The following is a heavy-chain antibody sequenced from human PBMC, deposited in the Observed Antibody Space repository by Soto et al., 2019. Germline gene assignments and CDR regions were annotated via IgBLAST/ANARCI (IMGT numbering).Heavy chain of an antibody. D-gene: IGHD2-15*01. CDR2: IIAIFDKA. CDR3: TREAHGGNFES. Sequence: QVQLVQSGAEVKKPGSSVKVSGKDSGGRFNTNAISWLRQAPGQGLEWMGGIIAIFDKANYAQKFQDRVTMTADESTSTAYMELSSLRSDDTAVYFCTREAHGGNFESWGQGTLVTVSS. CDR1: GGRFNTNA. J-gene: IGHJ4*02. V-gene: IGHV1-69*12.